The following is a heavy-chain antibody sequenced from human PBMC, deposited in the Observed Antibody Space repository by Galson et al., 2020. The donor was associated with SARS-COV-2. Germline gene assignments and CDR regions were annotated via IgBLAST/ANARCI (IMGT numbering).Heavy chain of an antibody. CDR3: ARGPGVVMVSDMDV. J-gene: IGHJ6*02. D-gene: IGHD2-15*01. Sequence: GGSLRLSCTASGFEFRSYGIHWARQAPGKGLEWLTFAWDDGSNEQFADSVTGRFSASRDNFKNTVYLQMNSLRDEDTAIYYCARGPGVVMVSDMDVWGRGTTVTVSS. V-gene: IGHV3-33*01. CDR1: GFEFRSYG. CDR2: AWDDGSNE.